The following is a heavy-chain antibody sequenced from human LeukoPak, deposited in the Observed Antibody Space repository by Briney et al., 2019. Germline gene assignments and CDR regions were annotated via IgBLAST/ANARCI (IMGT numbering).Heavy chain of an antibody. J-gene: IGHJ5*02. CDR1: GGSISGFH. CDR3: ARDYDGSGLSWFDR. CDR2: LYSSGST. V-gene: IGHV4-59*01. Sequence: PAETLSLTCTVSGGSISGFHGSWIRQPPEKGLEWIGYLYSSGSTNYKPSLKSRVTMSVDTSKNHFSLRLSSVTAADAAVYYCARDYDGSGLSWFDRWGQGTLVTVSS. D-gene: IGHD3-22*01.